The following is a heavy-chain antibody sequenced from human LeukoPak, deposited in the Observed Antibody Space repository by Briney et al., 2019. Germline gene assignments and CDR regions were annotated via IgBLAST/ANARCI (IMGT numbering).Heavy chain of an antibody. V-gene: IGHV4-39*01. J-gene: IGHJ4*02. D-gene: IGHD2-21*01. CDR1: GGSISSSSYY. CDR2: IYYSGST. CDR3: ARHRNCGGDCYYFDY. Sequence: SETLSLTCTVSGGSISSSSYYWGWIRQPPGKGLEWIESIYYSGSTYYNPSLKSRVTISVDTSKNQFSLKLSSVTAADTAVYYCARHRNCGGDCYYFDYWGQGTLVTVSS.